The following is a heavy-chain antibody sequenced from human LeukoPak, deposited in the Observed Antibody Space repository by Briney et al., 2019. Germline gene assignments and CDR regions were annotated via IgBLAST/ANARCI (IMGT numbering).Heavy chain of an antibody. CDR2: ISSSGSTI. J-gene: IGHJ4*02. CDR1: GFTFSDYY. V-gene: IGHV3-11*04. CDR3: ARDYGWEYSGHFDY. Sequence: PGGSLRLSCAASGFTFSDYYMSWIRQAPGKGLEWVSYISSSGSTIYYADSVKGRFTSSRDNAKNSLYLQMNSRRAEDTAVYYCARDYGWEYSGHFDYWGQGTLVTVSS. D-gene: IGHD1-26*01.